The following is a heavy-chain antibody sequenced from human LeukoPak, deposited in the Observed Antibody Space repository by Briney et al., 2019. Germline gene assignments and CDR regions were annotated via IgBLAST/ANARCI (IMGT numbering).Heavy chain of an antibody. Sequence: ASVKVSCKSSGSTFTGCYMHWVRQAPGQGLEWMGWINPNSGDRKYAQKFQGRGTMTRDTSINTAYMELNRLRSDDTAVYYCTRDQWNCDTSGYYSTFDYWGQGTLVTVSS. CDR2: INPNSGDR. D-gene: IGHD3-22*01. V-gene: IGHV1-2*02. CDR3: TRDQWNCDTSGYYSTFDY. J-gene: IGHJ4*02. CDR1: GSTFTGCY.